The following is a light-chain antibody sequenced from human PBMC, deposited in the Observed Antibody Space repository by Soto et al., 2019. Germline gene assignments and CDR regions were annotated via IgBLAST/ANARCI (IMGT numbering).Light chain of an antibody. CDR2: DAS. CDR1: QTLSSW. Sequence: DIQMTQSPSTLSASVGDRVTITCRASQTLSSWLAWYQQKPGKAPKLLIYDASSLESGVPPRFSGSGSGTEFTLTISSLQPDDFATYYCQQYNDYWTFGQGTKV. J-gene: IGKJ1*01. CDR3: QQYNDYWT. V-gene: IGKV1-5*01.